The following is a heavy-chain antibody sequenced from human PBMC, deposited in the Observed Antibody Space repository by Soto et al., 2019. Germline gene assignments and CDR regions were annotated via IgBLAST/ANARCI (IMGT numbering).Heavy chain of an antibody. D-gene: IGHD2-15*01. Sequence: QVQLQESGPGLVKPSETLSLTCTVSGGSISTYYWSWIRQPPGKGLEWIGYIYYSGNTNYNPSLKSPVTMPIDTSKNQFSLKLSSVTAADTAVYYCASLGGNTGRGYGMDVWGQGTPVTVSS. V-gene: IGHV4-59*01. CDR2: IYYSGNT. CDR3: ASLGGNTGRGYGMDV. J-gene: IGHJ6*02. CDR1: GGSISTYY.